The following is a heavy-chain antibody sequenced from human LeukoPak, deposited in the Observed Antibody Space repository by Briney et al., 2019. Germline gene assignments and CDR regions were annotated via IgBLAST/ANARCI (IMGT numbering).Heavy chain of an antibody. V-gene: IGHV1-69*13. D-gene: IGHD7-27*01. J-gene: IGHJ4*02. CDR1: GYTFTGYY. Sequence: SVKVPCKASGYTFTGYYMHWVRQAPGQGLEWMGGIIPIFGTANYAQKFQGRVTITADESTSTAYMELSSLRSEDTAVYYCARAQEAGDFDYWGQGTLVTVSS. CDR3: ARAQEAGDFDY. CDR2: IIPIFGTA.